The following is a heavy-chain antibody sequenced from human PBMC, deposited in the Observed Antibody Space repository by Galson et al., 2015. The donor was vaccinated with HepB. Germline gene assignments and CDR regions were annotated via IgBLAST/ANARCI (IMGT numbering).Heavy chain of an antibody. CDR1: GFTFSSYS. CDR2: ISSSSSYI. V-gene: IGHV3-21*01. J-gene: IGHJ4*02. CDR3: ASWGTCTNGVCYYYFDY. D-gene: IGHD2-8*01. Sequence: SLRLSCAASGFTFSSYSMNWVRQAPGKGLEWVSSISSSSSYIYYADSVKGRFTISRDNAKNSLYLQMNSLRAEDTAVYYCASWGTCTNGVCYYYFDYWGQGTLVTVSS.